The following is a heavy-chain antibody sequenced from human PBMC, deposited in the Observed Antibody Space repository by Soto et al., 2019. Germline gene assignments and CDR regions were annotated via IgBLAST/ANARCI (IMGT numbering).Heavy chain of an antibody. CDR2: ISAHNGDT. Sequence: ASVKVPCKASGYSFATYGFSWLRQPPGQGLECVGWISAHNGDTHYSQKLQGRVTLTTDTSTNTGYMELRSLTSDDTAVYFCATEPIYYNDGSGYYPLGHWGQGTLVTVSS. J-gene: IGHJ4*02. D-gene: IGHD3-22*01. CDR3: ATEPIYYNDGSGYYPLGH. CDR1: GYSFATYG. V-gene: IGHV1-18*04.